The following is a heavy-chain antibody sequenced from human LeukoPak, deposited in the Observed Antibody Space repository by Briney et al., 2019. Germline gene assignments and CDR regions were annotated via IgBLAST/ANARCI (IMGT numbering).Heavy chain of an antibody. CDR3: ARGDETKYYDSGGYYHYFDF. CDR1: GFTFSSYW. CDR2: IKSDGRST. D-gene: IGHD3-22*01. Sequence: GSQRLSCAASGFTFSSYWMHWVRQAPGKGLVWVSRIKSDGRSTSYADSVKGRFTISRDNAKNTLYLQMNSLRAEDTAVYYCARGDETKYYDSGGYYHYFDFWGQGTLVTVSS. J-gene: IGHJ4*02. V-gene: IGHV3-74*01.